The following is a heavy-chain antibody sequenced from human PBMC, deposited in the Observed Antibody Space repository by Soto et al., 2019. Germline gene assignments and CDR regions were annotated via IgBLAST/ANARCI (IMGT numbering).Heavy chain of an antibody. CDR1: GYTFSTYD. Sequence: GASVKVSCKASGYTFSTYDIHCVRQATGQGLEWMGWMNANSGNTGSTQNFQGRVSMTWDTSIATAYMEMSGLRSEDTAVYYCARGYYDISGFYPIDYWGQGTLVTVSS. V-gene: IGHV1-8*01. CDR2: MNANSGNT. CDR3: ARGYYDISGFYPIDY. D-gene: IGHD3-22*01. J-gene: IGHJ4*02.